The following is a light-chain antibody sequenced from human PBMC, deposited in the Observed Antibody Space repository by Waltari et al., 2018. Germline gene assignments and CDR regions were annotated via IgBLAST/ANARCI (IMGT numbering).Light chain of an antibody. Sequence: QSALTQPASVSGSPGQSITISCTGTSSDAGTSTYVPWYQQHPGKAPKLMIYDVSNRPSGVSNRFSGSKSGNTASLTISGLQAEDEADYYCSSYTSSSTLWVFGGGTKLTVL. CDR3: SSYTSSSTLWV. V-gene: IGLV2-14*03. J-gene: IGLJ3*02. CDR1: SSDAGTSTY. CDR2: DVS.